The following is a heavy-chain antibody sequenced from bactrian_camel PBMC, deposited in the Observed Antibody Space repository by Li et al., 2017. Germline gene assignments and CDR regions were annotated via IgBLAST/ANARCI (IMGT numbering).Heavy chain of an antibody. CDR1: GDAYNGRC. CDR2: IAPATGTT. J-gene: IGHJ4*01. V-gene: IGHV3-3*01. Sequence: VQLVESGGGSVQAGGSLRLSCSASGDAYNGRCMGWFRQDTGKEREGIAAIAPATGTTFYSDSVKGRFTISQDAAGNTVYLQINSLKPEDTATYYCAADCSSTLCFGSYCPCAARGQGTQVTVS. CDR3: AADCSSTLCFGSYCPCAA. D-gene: IGHD2*01.